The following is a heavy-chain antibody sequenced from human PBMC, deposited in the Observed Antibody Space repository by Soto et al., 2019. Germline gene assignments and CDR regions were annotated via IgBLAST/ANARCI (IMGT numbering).Heavy chain of an antibody. Sequence: QVQLVQSGAEVKKPGSSVKVSCKAYGGTFSSYTISWVRQAPGQGLEWMGRIIPVLGIANYAQKFQGRVTITADKSTSTAYMELSSLRSEDTAVYSCARDVSYQSYGPHYFDYWGQGTLVTVAS. CDR3: ARDVSYQSYGPHYFDY. V-gene: IGHV1-69*08. D-gene: IGHD3-16*01. J-gene: IGHJ4*02. CDR1: GGTFSSYT. CDR2: IIPVLGIA.